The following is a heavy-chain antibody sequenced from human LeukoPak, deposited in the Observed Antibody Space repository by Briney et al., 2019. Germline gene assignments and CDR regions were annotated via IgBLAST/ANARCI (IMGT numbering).Heavy chain of an antibody. V-gene: IGHV3-66*02. Sequence: GGSLRLSCAASGFTVSSNYMSWVRQAPGKGLEWVSVIYSGGTTYYADSVKGLFTISRDNSKNTLYLQMNSLRAEDTAVYYCARDRGYSSGWYEGDYWGQGTLVTVSS. CDR3: ARDRGYSSGWYEGDY. CDR2: IYSGGTT. D-gene: IGHD6-19*01. J-gene: IGHJ4*02. CDR1: GFTVSSNY.